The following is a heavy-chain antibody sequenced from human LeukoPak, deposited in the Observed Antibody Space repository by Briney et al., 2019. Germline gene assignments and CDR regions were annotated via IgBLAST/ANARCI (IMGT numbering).Heavy chain of an antibody. V-gene: IGHV1-69*06. CDR1: GGTFSSYA. J-gene: IGHJ5*02. D-gene: IGHD1-26*01. Sequence: GASVKVSCKASGGTFSSYAISWVRQAPGQGLEWMGGIIPIFGTANYAQKFQGRVTITADKSTSTAYMELSSLRSEDTAVYYCAREGSGLFSPSGAFDPWGQGTLVTVSS. CDR3: AREGSGLFSPSGAFDP. CDR2: IIPIFGTA.